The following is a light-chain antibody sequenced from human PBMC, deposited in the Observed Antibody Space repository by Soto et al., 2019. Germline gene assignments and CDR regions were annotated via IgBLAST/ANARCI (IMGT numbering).Light chain of an antibody. CDR1: NSDVGNYNL. Sequence: QSVLTQPASVSGSPGQSITISCTAANSDVGNYNLVSWYQQHPGKAPKLVIYKGSKRPSGVSDRFSGSKSGNTASLTISGLQPEDEADYYCCSYLGSTLFGGGTKLTVL. V-gene: IGLV2-23*01. J-gene: IGLJ2*01. CDR3: CSYLGSTL. CDR2: KGS.